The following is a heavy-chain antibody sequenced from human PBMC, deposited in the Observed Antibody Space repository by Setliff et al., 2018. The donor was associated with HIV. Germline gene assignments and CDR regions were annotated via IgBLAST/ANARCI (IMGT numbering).Heavy chain of an antibody. CDR3: TREFFY. CDR1: GDFISSGNFH. Sequence: SETLSLTCTVSGDFISSGNFHWNWIRQPAGKGPEWIGLIYTRGSVSYNPSLMSRVTISLDTSKNQLSLILSSVTAADTAVYYCTREFFYWGQGTLVTVSS. J-gene: IGHJ4*02. D-gene: IGHD3-3*01. CDR2: IYTRGSV. V-gene: IGHV4-61*02.